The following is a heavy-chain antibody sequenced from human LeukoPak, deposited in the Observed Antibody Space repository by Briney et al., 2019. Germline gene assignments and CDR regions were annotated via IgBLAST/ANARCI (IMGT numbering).Heavy chain of an antibody. Sequence: AGGSLRLSCAASGFIFSRHTMHWVRQAPGKGLQWLALISYDGSNEYFADSVKGRFTISRDNSRNTLSLQVNSLRLEDTAVYYCVRSSAAAKYYFDYWGQGTLVTVSS. CDR1: GFIFSRHT. CDR3: VRSSAAAKYYFDY. J-gene: IGHJ4*02. V-gene: IGHV3-30-3*01. D-gene: IGHD6-13*01. CDR2: ISYDGSNE.